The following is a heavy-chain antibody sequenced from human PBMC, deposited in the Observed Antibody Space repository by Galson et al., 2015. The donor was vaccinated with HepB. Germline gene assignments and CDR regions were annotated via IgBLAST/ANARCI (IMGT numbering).Heavy chain of an antibody. J-gene: IGHJ3*01. Sequence: SVKVSCKASGYTFTSYDINWVRQATGQGLEWMGWMNPNSGNTGYAQKFQDRVTMTTDTSTGTVYMELSSLTSEDTAIYYCARDYRRDDNSGYLGVWGQGTMITVFS. CDR3: ARDYRRDDNSGYLGV. CDR1: GYTFTSYD. D-gene: IGHD3-22*01. V-gene: IGHV1-8*01. CDR2: MNPNSGNT.